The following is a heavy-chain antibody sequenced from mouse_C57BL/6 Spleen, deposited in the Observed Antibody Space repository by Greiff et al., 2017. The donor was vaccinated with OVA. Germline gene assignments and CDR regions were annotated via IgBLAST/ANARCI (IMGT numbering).Heavy chain of an antibody. J-gene: IGHJ2*01. Sequence: EVKVVESGGGLVKPGGSLKLSCAASGFTFSSYAMSWVRQTPEKRLEWVATISDGGSYTYYPDNVKGRFTISRDNAKNNLYLQMSHLKSEDTAMYYCARDNYGSSYVYFDYWGQGTTLTVSS. CDR3: ARDNYGSSYVYFDY. CDR2: ISDGGSYT. V-gene: IGHV5-4*01. CDR1: GFTFSSYA. D-gene: IGHD1-1*01.